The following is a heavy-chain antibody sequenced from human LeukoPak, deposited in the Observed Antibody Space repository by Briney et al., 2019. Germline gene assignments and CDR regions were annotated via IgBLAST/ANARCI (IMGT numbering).Heavy chain of an antibody. J-gene: IGHJ6*03. D-gene: IGHD2-2*01. CDR3: ARARVPAPYYYYYYMDV. Sequence: ASVKVSCKASGYTFTSYAISWVRQAPGQGLEWMGGIIPIFGTANYAQKFQGRVTITTDESTSTAYMELSSLRSEDTAVYYCARARVPAPYYYYYYMDVGGKGTTVTVSS. CDR1: GYTFTSYA. V-gene: IGHV1-69*05. CDR2: IIPIFGTA.